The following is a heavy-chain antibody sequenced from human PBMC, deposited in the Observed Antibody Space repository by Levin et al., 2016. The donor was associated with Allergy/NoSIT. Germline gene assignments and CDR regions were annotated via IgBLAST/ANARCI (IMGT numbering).Heavy chain of an antibody. CDR3: ARDRFGELLSRGLEY. CDR2: IFDSGTT. D-gene: IGHD3-10*01. CDR1: GGPMSSYF. V-gene: IGHV4-4*07. Sequence: SETLSLTCSVSGGPMSSYFWSWIRQPAGKGLEWIGRIFDSGTTNYNPSLKSRVTMSIDTSKNQFSLKLTSVTAADTAVYYCARDRFGELLSRGLEYWDQGALVTVSS. J-gene: IGHJ4*02.